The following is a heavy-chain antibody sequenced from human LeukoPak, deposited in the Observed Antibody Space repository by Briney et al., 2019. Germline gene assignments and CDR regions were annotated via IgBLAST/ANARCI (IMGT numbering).Heavy chain of an antibody. J-gene: IGHJ4*02. CDR2: ISSTSRYI. D-gene: IGHD3/OR15-3a*01. CDR3: TRAVAADDFSPGY. Sequence: SGGSLRLSCVASGFTFSSYSMNWVRQAPGKGLEWVSCISSTSRYIYYADSVKGRFTISRDNAKNSVYLQINSLRAEDTAVYYCTRAVAADDFSPGYWGQGTLVTVSS. CDR1: GFTFSSYS. V-gene: IGHV3-21*01.